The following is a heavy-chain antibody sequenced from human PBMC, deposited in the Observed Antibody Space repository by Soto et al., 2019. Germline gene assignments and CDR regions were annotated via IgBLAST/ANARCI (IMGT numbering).Heavy chain of an antibody. Sequence: SETLSLTCTVSGGSMYTGGFYWSWIRQLPGKGLEWLGYIYYTGSTQYTPSLKSRLSISTDTSGNHFSLRLNSVTAADTAVYYCATSLVTSPARVDYWRQGTPVTVSS. CDR2: IYYTGST. CDR3: ATSLVTSPARVDY. J-gene: IGHJ4*02. D-gene: IGHD6-6*01. CDR1: GGSMYTGGFY. V-gene: IGHV4-31*03.